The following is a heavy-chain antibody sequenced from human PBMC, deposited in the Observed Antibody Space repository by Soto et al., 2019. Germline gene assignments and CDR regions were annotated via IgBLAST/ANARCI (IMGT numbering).Heavy chain of an antibody. CDR2: IYYSGST. J-gene: IGHJ6*02. CDR1: GGSVSSGSYY. V-gene: IGHV4-61*01. D-gene: IGHD6-19*01. Sequence: PSETLSLTCTVSGGSVSSGSYYWSWIRQPPGKGLEWIGYIYYSGSTNYNPSLKSRVTISVDTSKNQFSLKLCSVTAADTAVYYCARGIEGWYQGRYYYGMDVWGQGTTVTVSS. CDR3: ARGIEGWYQGRYYYGMDV.